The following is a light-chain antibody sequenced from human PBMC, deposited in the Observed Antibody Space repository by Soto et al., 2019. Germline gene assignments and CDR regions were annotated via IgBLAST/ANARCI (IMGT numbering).Light chain of an antibody. J-gene: IGKJ2*01. CDR2: GAS. V-gene: IGKV3-15*01. CDR3: QQYNDWPPYT. CDR1: QKINSD. Sequence: DIVMTQSPATLSVSPGERATLSCRASQKINSDLAWHQQKPGQAPRLLIYGASTRATGVPTRFSGSGSGTGFTLTISSLQSEDFAVYYCQQYNDWPPYTFGQGTRLEIK.